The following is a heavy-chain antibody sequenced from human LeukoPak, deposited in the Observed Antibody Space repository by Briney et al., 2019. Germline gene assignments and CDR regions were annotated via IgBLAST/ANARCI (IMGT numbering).Heavy chain of an antibody. CDR2: IKNDGSEK. Sequence: PGGSLRLSCAASGFTFTDYWMSCVRQAPGKGLEWVANIKNDGSEKHYVDSVTGRFTISRDNAENSLYLQMNSLRAEDTAFYYCAKDYAYYYDSSGYFDYWGQGTLVTVSS. V-gene: IGHV3-7*03. D-gene: IGHD3-22*01. CDR1: GFTFTDYW. CDR3: AKDYAYYYDSSGYFDY. J-gene: IGHJ4*02.